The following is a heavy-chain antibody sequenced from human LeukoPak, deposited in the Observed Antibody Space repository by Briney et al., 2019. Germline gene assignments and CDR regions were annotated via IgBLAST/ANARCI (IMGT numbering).Heavy chain of an antibody. CDR1: GFTVNTFE. CDR3: ARGGYCTSTLCYSLNAFDL. Sequence: GGSLRLSCAASGFTVNTFEMNWVRQAPGKGLEWVSYINSRDNVIYYADSVEGRFTISRDNAKNSLSLQMNSLRAGDTAVYYCARGGYCTSTLCYSLNAFDLWGQGTRVTVSS. CDR2: INSRDNVI. D-gene: IGHD2-2*01. V-gene: IGHV3-48*03. J-gene: IGHJ3*01.